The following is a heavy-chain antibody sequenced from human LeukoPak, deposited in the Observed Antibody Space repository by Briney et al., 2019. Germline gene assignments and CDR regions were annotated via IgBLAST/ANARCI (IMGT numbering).Heavy chain of an antibody. CDR2: ISAYNGNT. Sequence: ASVKVSCKASGYTFTSYGISWVRQAPGQGLEWMGWISAYNGNTNYAQKLQGRVTMTTDTSTSTAYMELRSLRSDDTAVYYCARDGGHCSSASCYSYWLDPWGQGTLVTVSS. CDR1: GYTFTSYG. CDR3: ARDGGHCSSASCYSYWLDP. J-gene: IGHJ5*02. D-gene: IGHD2-2*01. V-gene: IGHV1-18*01.